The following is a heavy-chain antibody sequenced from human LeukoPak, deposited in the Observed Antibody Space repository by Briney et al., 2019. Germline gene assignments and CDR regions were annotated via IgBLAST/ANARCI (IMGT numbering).Heavy chain of an antibody. CDR3: ATRRELLREYYFDY. CDR1: GFPFSSYS. Sequence: GSLRLSCAASGFPFSSYSMNWVRQAPGKGLEWVSSISSSSSYIYYADSVKGRLTISRDNAKNSLYLQMNSLRAEDTAVYYCATRRELLREYYFDYWGQGTLVTVSS. D-gene: IGHD1-26*01. J-gene: IGHJ4*02. V-gene: IGHV3-21*01. CDR2: ISSSSSYI.